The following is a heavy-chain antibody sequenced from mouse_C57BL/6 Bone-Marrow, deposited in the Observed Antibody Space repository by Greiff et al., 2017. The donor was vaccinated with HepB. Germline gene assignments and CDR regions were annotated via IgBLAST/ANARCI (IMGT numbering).Heavy chain of an antibody. CDR2: IYPSDSYT. J-gene: IGHJ3*01. CDR1: GYTFTSYW. V-gene: IGHV1-69*01. D-gene: IGHD1-1*01. CDR3: ARALITTVPAWFAY. Sequence: QVQLQQPGAELVMPGASVKLSCKASGYTFTSYWMHWVKQRPGQGLEWIGEIYPSDSYTNYNQKFKGKSTLTVDKSSSTAYMQLSSLTSEDSAVYYCARALITTVPAWFAYWGQGTLVTVSA.